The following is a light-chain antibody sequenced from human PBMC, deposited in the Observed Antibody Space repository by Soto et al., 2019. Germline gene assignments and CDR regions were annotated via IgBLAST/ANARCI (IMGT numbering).Light chain of an antibody. V-gene: IGKV1-5*03. Sequence: DIQMTQSPSTLSASVGDRVTITCRASQSISSWLAWYQQKPGKAPKLLIYKASSLESGVPSRFSGSGSGTEFKLTISSLQADDFATYYCQQYNNYSPYTFDQGTKLEIK. CDR1: QSISSW. CDR2: KAS. J-gene: IGKJ2*01. CDR3: QQYNNYSPYT.